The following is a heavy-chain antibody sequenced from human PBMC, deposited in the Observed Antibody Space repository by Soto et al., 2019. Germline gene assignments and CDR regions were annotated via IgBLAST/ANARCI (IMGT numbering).Heavy chain of an antibody. Sequence: EVQLLESGGGLGQPGGSLRISCAASGFTFSSYSMTWVRQAPGKGLEWVSDISGSGDNTYYADSVKGRFTISRDNSKNSLDLQMNSLRGEETALYYCAKRERWPASGPYWGQGTLVTVSS. CDR2: ISGSGDNT. CDR1: GFTFSSYS. D-gene: IGHD4-17*01. V-gene: IGHV3-23*01. J-gene: IGHJ4*02. CDR3: AKRERWPASGPY.